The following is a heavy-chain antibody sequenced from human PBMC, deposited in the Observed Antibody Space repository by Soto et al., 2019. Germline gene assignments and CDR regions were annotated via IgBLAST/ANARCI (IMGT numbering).Heavy chain of an antibody. CDR3: ALEASAVVSLDY. J-gene: IGHJ4*02. CDR1: GYIFTAYS. Sequence: GASVKVSCKASGYIFTAYSMHWVRQAPGQGLEWLGWINPNSGDTIYAQKFQDRVTMTCDTSVSTAYLELSSLSSDDTALYYWALEASAVVSLDYWGQGTLVTVSS. V-gene: IGHV1-2*02. CDR2: INPNSGDT. D-gene: IGHD2-15*01.